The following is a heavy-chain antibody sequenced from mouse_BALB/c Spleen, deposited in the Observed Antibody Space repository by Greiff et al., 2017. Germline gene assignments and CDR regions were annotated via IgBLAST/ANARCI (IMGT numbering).Heavy chain of an antibody. CDR1: GYTFTSYW. Sequence: VQLQQPGAELVRPGASVKLSCKASGYTFTSYWINWVKQRPGQGLEWIGNIYPSDSYTNYNQKFKDKATLTVDKSSSTAYMQLSSPTSEDSAVYYCNDRGYWGQGTTLTVSS. D-gene: IGHD2-12*01. CDR3: NDRGY. CDR2: IYPSDSYT. J-gene: IGHJ2*01. V-gene: IGHV1-69*02.